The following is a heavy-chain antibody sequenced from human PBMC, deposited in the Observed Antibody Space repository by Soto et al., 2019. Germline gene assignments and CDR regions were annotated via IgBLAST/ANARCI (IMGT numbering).Heavy chain of an antibody. CDR2: IKSKTDGGTT. CDR3: TTSSLRFLDTDAFDI. V-gene: IGHV3-15*01. D-gene: IGHD3-3*01. J-gene: IGHJ3*02. CDR1: GFTFSNAW. Sequence: GGSLRLSCAASGFTFSNAWMSWVRQAPGKGLEWVGRIKSKTDGGTTDYAAPVKGRFTISRDDSKNTLYPQMNSLKTEDTAVYYCTTSSLRFLDTDAFDIWGQGTMVTVSS.